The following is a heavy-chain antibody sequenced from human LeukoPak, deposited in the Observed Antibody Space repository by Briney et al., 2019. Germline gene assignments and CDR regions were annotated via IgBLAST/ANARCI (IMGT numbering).Heavy chain of an antibody. J-gene: IGHJ4*02. CDR2: IYSGGST. V-gene: IGHV4-4*07. CDR1: GGSISDFY. CDR3: ARDFDL. Sequence: SETLSLTCTVSGGSISDFYWSWIRQPARKGLEWIGRIYSGGSTNYNPSLKSRVTMSVDTSKKQFSLNLGSVTAADTAVYYCARDFDLWGQGTLVTVSS.